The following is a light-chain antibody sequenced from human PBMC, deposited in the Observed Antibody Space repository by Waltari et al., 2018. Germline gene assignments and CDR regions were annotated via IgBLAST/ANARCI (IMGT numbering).Light chain of an antibody. Sequence: EIVMTQSPATLSVSPGERATLPCRASQSVSSNLAWYQQKPGQAPSLLIYGAFTRGTGVPARFSGSGSGTEFTLTISSLQSEDFAVYYCQQYNKWPPYTFGQGTKLEIK. J-gene: IGKJ2*01. V-gene: IGKV3-15*01. CDR1: QSVSSN. CDR3: QQYNKWPPYT. CDR2: GAF.